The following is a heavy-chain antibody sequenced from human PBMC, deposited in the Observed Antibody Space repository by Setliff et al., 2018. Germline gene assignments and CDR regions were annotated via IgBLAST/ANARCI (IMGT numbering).Heavy chain of an antibody. CDR2: INPSGGLT. CDR3: ARGRFYNSWSCTSITAPQDAFDI. Sequence: ASVKVSCKASGYTLTKYYMHWVRQAPGQGLEWMGIINPSGGLTSYSQKYQGRVTMTRDTSTSTVYQEVSSLRSEDTAVYFCARGRFYNSWSCTSITAPQDAFDIWGQGTMVTVSS. J-gene: IGHJ3*02. CDR1: GYTLTKYY. D-gene: IGHD3-3*01. V-gene: IGHV1-46*03.